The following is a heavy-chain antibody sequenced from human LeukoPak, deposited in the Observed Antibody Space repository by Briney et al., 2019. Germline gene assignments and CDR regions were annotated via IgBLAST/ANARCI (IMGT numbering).Heavy chain of an antibody. CDR3: ARHIASYYDAFDI. Sequence: GESLKISCKGSGYSFSNFCIAWVRQLPGKGVEWMGIIYRSDCNTRYSPSFQGQVTISADKSISTAYLQWSSLKASDTAMYYCARHIASYYDAFDIWGQGKMVTVSS. V-gene: IGHV5-51*01. D-gene: IGHD2-21*01. J-gene: IGHJ3*02. CDR1: GYSFSNFC. CDR2: IYRSDCNT.